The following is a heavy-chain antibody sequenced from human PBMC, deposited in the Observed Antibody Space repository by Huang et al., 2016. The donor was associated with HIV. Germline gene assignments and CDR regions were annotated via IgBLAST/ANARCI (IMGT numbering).Heavy chain of an antibody. J-gene: IGHJ6*03. V-gene: IGHV4-34*01. CDR2: INHSEST. CDR1: GGSFSGYY. CDR3: ARGQGGYYYYYMDV. Sequence: QVQLQQWGAGLLRPSETLSLTCAVYGGSFSGYYGTWIRQPPGKGLEWIGEINHSESTTDNPSLKSRVTISVDTSRNQFSLTLTSVTAADTAVYYCARGQGGYYYYYMDVWGKGTTVTVSS.